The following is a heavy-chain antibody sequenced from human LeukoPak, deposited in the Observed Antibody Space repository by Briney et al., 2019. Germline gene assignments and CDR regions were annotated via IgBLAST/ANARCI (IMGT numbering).Heavy chain of an antibody. V-gene: IGHV1-2*02. J-gene: IGHJ5*02. CDR2: INPNSGGT. CDR1: GYIFTGYY. Sequence: ASVKVSCKASGYIFTGYYMHWVRQAPGQGLEWMGWINPNSGGTNCAQKFQGRVTMTRDTSISTAYMELSRLRSDDTAVYYCARTYYDSSGYDPWGQGTLVTVSS. CDR3: ARTYYDSSGYDP. D-gene: IGHD3-22*01.